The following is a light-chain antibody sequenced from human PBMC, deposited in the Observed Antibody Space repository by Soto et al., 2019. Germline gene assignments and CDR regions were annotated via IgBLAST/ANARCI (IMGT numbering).Light chain of an antibody. J-gene: IGLJ3*02. CDR2: EVS. CDR1: SSDVGSYNL. V-gene: IGLV2-23*02. Sequence: QSALTQPASVSGSPGQSITISCTGTSSDVGSYNLVSWYQQHPGKAPKLMIYEVSKRPSGVSNRFSGSKSGNTASLTSSGLQAEDEADYYCCSYPRITTYLVFGGGTKLTLL. CDR3: CSYPRITTYLV.